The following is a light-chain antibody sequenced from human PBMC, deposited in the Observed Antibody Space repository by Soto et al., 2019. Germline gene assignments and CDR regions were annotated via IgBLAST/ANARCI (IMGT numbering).Light chain of an antibody. Sequence: QSALTQPASVSGSPGQSITISCTGSSSDVGGYNYVSWYQQHPGKAPILMIYNVSNRPSGASNRFAGSKSGNTASLTISLRQADDEADYYCGSYASMSTLSFGGGTKLTVL. CDR3: GSYASMSTLS. V-gene: IGLV2-14*01. J-gene: IGLJ2*01. CDR2: NVS. CDR1: SSDVGGYNY.